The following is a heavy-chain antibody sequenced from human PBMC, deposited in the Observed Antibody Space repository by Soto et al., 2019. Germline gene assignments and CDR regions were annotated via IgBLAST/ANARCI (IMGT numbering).Heavy chain of an antibody. CDR2: IWYDGSNK. CDR1: GFTFSSYG. CDR3: ARASPDYYGSGSYYAMIKYYYYYYMDV. Sequence: GGSLRLSCAASGFTFSSYGMHWVRQAPGKGLEWVAVIWYDGSNKYYADSVKGRFTISRDNSKNTLYLQMNSLRAEDTAVYYCARASPDYYGSGSYYAMIKYYYYYYMDVWGKGTTVTVSS. V-gene: IGHV3-33*01. J-gene: IGHJ6*03. D-gene: IGHD3-10*01.